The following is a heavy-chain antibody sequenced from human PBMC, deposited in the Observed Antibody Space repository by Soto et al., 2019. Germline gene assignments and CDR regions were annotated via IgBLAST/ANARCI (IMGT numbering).Heavy chain of an antibody. CDR2: ISGSGGGT. D-gene: IGHD3-10*01. J-gene: IGHJ4*02. CDR1: GFTFSNYA. V-gene: IGHV3-23*01. CDR3: AKGFETYHFDH. Sequence: TWGSLRLSCAASGFTFSNYAMRWVRQAPGKGLEWVSSISGSGGGTFYIDSVKGRFTISRDNSKNTVYMQMNSLRVEDTAVYYCAKGFETYHFDHWGRGTLVTVSS.